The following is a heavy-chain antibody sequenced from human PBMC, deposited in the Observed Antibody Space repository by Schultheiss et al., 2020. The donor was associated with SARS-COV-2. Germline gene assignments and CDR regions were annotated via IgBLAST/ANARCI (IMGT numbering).Heavy chain of an antibody. CDR1: GFTFSAYT. CDR3: ARDLLTYYYDSSGYYNWFDP. D-gene: IGHD3-22*01. Sequence: GESLKISCAASGFTFSAYTMNWVRQAPGKGLEWVSASSRSGGTTYYADSVKGRFTISRDNAKNTLYLQMNSLRAEDTAVYYCARDLLTYYYDSSGYYNWFDPWGQGTLVTVSS. J-gene: IGHJ5*02. CDR2: SSRSGGTT. V-gene: IGHV3-23*01.